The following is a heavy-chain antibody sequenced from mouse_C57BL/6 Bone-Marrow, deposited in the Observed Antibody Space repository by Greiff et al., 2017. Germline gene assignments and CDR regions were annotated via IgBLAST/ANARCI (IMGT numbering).Heavy chain of an antibody. CDR3: ARPDFGYAMDY. J-gene: IGHJ4*01. V-gene: IGHV5-17*01. CDR1: GFTFSDYG. CDR2: ISSGSSTI. Sequence: EVKVEESGGGLVKPGGSLKLSCAASGFTFSDYGMHWVRQAPEKGLEWVAYISSGSSTIYYADTVKGRFTISRDNAKNTLFLQMTSLRSEDTAMYYCARPDFGYAMDYWGQGTSVTVSS.